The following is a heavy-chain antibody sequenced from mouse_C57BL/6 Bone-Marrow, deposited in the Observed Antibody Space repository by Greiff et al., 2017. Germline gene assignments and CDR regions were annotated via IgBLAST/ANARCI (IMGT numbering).Heavy chain of an antibody. CDR1: GFTFSDYG. CDR3: ARPLYFEV. J-gene: IGHJ1*03. Sequence: EVKVVESGGGLVKPGGSLKLSCAASGFTFSDYGMHWVRQAPEKGLEWVAYISSGSSTIYYSDTVKGRFTISRDNAKNTLFLQMTSLRSEDTAMYYCARPLYFEVWGKGTTVTVSS. CDR2: ISSGSSTI. V-gene: IGHV5-17*01.